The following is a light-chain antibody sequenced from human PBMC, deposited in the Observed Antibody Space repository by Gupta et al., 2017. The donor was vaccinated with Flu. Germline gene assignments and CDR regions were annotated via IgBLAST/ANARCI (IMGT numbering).Light chain of an antibody. CDR1: SGSVSTTYN. CDR2: NTN. Sequence: QTVVTQESSFSVSPGGTVTLTCGLSSGSVSTTYNPSWYQQTPGQAPRTLIYNTNSRSSGVPDRFSRSILGNKAALTITGAQADDDSDYYCVLYLGNGIWVFGGGTKLTVL. V-gene: IGLV8-61*01. J-gene: IGLJ3*02. CDR3: VLYLGNGIWV.